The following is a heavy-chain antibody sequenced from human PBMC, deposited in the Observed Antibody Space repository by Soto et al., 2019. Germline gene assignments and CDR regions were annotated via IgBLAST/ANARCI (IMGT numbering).Heavy chain of an antibody. D-gene: IGHD2-2*01. J-gene: IGHJ6*02. CDR3: TRDPHALDV. Sequence: GGSLRLSCAASGFTFSSYSMNWVRQAPGKGLEWVAYITRSSSPIYYADSVKGRFTISRDNARNSLFLRMNSLRDEDTAVYYCTRDPHALDVWGQGTMVTVSS. CDR2: ITRSSSPI. CDR1: GFTFSSYS. V-gene: IGHV3-48*02.